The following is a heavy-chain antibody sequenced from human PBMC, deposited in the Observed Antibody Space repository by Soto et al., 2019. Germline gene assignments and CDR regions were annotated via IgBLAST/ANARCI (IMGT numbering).Heavy chain of an antibody. V-gene: IGHV3-48*03. D-gene: IGHD3-16*01. Sequence: PGGSLRLSCAASGFTFSSYEMNWVRQAPGKGLEWVSYISSSGSTIYYADSVKGRFTISRDNAKNSLYLQMNSLRAEDTAVYYCARDSARPSSYDYVWGSYTPQFDYWGQGTLVTVSS. J-gene: IGHJ4*02. CDR1: GFTFSSYE. CDR2: ISSSGSTI. CDR3: ARDSARPSSYDYVWGSYTPQFDY.